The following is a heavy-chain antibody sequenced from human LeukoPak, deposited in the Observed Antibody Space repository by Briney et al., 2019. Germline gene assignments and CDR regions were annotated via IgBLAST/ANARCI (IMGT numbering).Heavy chain of an antibody. CDR2: IIPIFGTA. Sequence: SVKVSCKASGGTFSSYAISWVRQAPGQGLEWMGGIIPIFGTANYAQKFQGRVTITADESTSTAYMELSSLRSEDTAVYYCARDWEGYYDSSGYESDYWGQGTLVTVSS. V-gene: IGHV1-69*13. J-gene: IGHJ4*02. CDR3: ARDWEGYYDSSGYESDY. D-gene: IGHD3-22*01. CDR1: GGTFSSYA.